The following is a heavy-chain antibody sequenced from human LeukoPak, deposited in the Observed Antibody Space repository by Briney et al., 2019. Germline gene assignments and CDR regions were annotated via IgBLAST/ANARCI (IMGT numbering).Heavy chain of an antibody. J-gene: IGHJ4*02. Sequence: GGSLRLSCAASGFTFSSYGMSWVRQAPGKGLEWVAFIRYDGSNKYYADSVKGRFTISRDNSKNTLYRQMNSLRAEDTAVYYCATNSDTAMVSFDYWGQGTLVTVSS. D-gene: IGHD5-18*01. CDR2: IRYDGSNK. CDR3: ATNSDTAMVSFDY. CDR1: GFTFSSYG. V-gene: IGHV3-30*02.